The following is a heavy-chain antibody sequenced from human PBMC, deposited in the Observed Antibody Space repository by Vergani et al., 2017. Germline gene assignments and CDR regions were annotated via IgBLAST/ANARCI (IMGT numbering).Heavy chain of an antibody. V-gene: IGHV1-69*01. J-gene: IGHJ3*02. CDR2: IIPIFGTA. Sequence: QVQLVQSGAEVKKPGSSVKVSCKASGGTFSSFAISWVRQAPVQGLEWMGGIIPIFGTANYAQKFQGRVTITADESTSTAYMDLNSLTSEETAVYYCARGRGDVFDIWGQGTMVTVSS. CDR1: GGTFSSFA. CDR3: ARGRGDVFDI.